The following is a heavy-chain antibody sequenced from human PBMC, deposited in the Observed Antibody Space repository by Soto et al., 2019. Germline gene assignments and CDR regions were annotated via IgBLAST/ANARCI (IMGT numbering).Heavy chain of an antibody. V-gene: IGHV4-4*02. CDR3: ARGGITAVRNYYFDH. D-gene: IGHD1-20*01. CDR1: GDSISSSEW. CDR2: IHHSGPT. J-gene: IGHJ4*02. Sequence: QVQLQESGPGLVKPSGTLSLNCKVSGDSISSSEWWSWVRQPPGKGLEWIAEIHHSGPTNYNPSLQSRVTITVDKSKNQISLRLSTETAADTAVYYCARGGITAVRNYYFDHWGQGTLVTVSS.